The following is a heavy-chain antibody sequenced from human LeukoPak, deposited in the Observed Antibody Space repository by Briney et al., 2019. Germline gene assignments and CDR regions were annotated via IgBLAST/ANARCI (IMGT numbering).Heavy chain of an antibody. CDR2: INHSGST. CDR1: GGSFSDYY. Sequence: PSETLSLTCAVYGGSFSDYYWSLIRQPPGKGLEWIGEINHSGSTNYNPSLKSRVTISVDTSKNQFSLKLSSVTAADTAVYYCARGRLDYVWGSYRPYYFDYWGQGTLVTVSS. CDR3: ARGRLDYVWGSYRPYYFDY. D-gene: IGHD3-16*02. J-gene: IGHJ4*02. V-gene: IGHV4-34*01.